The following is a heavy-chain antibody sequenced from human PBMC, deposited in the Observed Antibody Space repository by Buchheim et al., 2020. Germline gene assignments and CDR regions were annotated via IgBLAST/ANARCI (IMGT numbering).Heavy chain of an antibody. CDR3: ARDEYQLLYGDGNWFDP. D-gene: IGHD2-2*02. Sequence: QVQLVQSGAEVKKPGASMKVSCKASGYTFTSYYMHWVRQAPGQGLEWMGIINPSGGSTSYAQKFQGRVTMTRDTSTSTVYMELSSLRSEDTAVYYCARDEYQLLYGDGNWFDPWGQGTL. CDR1: GYTFTSYY. CDR2: INPSGGST. V-gene: IGHV1-46*01. J-gene: IGHJ5*02.